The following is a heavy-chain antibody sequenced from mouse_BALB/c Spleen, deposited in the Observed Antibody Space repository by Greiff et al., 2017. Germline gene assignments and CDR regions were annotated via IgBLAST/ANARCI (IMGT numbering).Heavy chain of an antibody. J-gene: IGHJ3*01. Sequence: QVQLQQSGADLVKPGASVKLSCKASGYAFTSYWMNWVKQRPGQGLEWIGQIAPGGGSTYYNGMFKGKATLTADTSSSTAYIQLSSLSSEDSAVYFCARSEYLGYDVFAYWGQGTLVTVSA. CDR3: ARSEYLGYDVFAY. CDR1: GYAFTSYW. D-gene: IGHD2-14*01. V-gene: IGHV1-80*01. CDR2: IAPGGGST.